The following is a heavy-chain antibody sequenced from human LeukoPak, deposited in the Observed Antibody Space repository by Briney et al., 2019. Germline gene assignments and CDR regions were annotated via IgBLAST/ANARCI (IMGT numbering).Heavy chain of an antibody. Sequence: PSETLSLTCTVSGGFINSYYSSWIRQPPGKGLEWIGYIYYSGSTIYSPSLTSRVTISVDRTKNQFSLKLSSVTAADTAVYYCARRAADDAFDIWGQGTMVTVSS. V-gene: IGHV4-59*08. CDR1: GGFINSYY. J-gene: IGHJ3*02. CDR2: IYYSGST. CDR3: ARRAADDAFDI.